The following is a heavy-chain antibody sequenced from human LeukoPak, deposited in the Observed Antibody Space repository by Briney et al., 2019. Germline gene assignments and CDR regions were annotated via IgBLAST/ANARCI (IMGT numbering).Heavy chain of an antibody. CDR3: ARRSGSYYSGGDY. V-gene: IGHV5-51*01. CDR2: IYPGDSDT. D-gene: IGHD1-26*01. J-gene: IGHJ4*02. Sequence: GESLKISCKVFGDRFTSYWIGWVRQMPGKGLEWMGIIYPGDSDTRYSPSFQGQVSISVDNSISTAYLQWSSLKASDTAMYYCARRSGSYYSGGDYWGQGTLVTVSS. CDR1: GDRFTSYW.